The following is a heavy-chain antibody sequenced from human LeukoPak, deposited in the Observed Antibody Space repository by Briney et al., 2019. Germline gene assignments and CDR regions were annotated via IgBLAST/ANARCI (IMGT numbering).Heavy chain of an antibody. CDR3: AKSYSSGWYVVDY. V-gene: IGHV3-30-3*02. J-gene: IGHJ4*02. Sequence: GGSLRLSCAASGFTFSSFPMHWVRQAPGKGLEWVAVISYDGSDKYYADSVKGRFTISRDNSKNTLYLQMNSLRVEDTAIYYCAKSYSSGWYVVDYWGQGTLVTVSS. D-gene: IGHD6-19*01. CDR2: ISYDGSDK. CDR1: GFTFSSFP.